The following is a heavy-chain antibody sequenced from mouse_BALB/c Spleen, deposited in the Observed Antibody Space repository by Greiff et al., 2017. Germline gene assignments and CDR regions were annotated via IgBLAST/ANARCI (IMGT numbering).Heavy chain of an antibody. CDR3: ARRGWYGNYEFAY. V-gene: IGHV3-2*02. Sequence: EVKLQESGPGLVKPSQSLSLTCTVTGYSITSDYAWNWIRQFPGNKLEWMGYISYSGSTSYNPSLKSRISITRDTSKNQFFLQLNSVTTEDTATYYCARRGWYGNYEFAYWGQGTLVTVSA. CDR1: GYSITSDYA. CDR2: ISYSGST. J-gene: IGHJ3*01. D-gene: IGHD2-10*02.